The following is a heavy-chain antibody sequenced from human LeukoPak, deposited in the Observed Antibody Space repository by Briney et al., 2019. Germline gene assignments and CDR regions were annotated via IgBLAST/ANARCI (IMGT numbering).Heavy chain of an antibody. J-gene: IGHJ4*02. V-gene: IGHV3-23*01. D-gene: IGHD1-1*01. Sequence: PGGSLRLSCTASGFTFGDYAMSWVRQAPGKGLEWVSAISGSDGTTYYADSVKGRFTISRDNSKYTLSLQMNSLRAEDTAVYYCAKVDNWKYGHHDYWGQGTLVTVSS. CDR1: GFTFGDYA. CDR3: AKVDNWKYGHHDY. CDR2: ISGSDGTT.